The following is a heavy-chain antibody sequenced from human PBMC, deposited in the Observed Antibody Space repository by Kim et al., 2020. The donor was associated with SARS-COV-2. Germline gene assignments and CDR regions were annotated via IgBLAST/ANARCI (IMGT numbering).Heavy chain of an antibody. Sequence: GGSLRLSCAASGFTFSSYGMHWVRQAPGKGLEWVAVISYDGSNKYYADSVKGRFTISRDNSKNTLYLQMNSLRAEDTAVYYCASSVSRDGYNSDFDYWGQGTLVTVSS. D-gene: IGHD5-12*01. CDR3: ASSVSRDGYNSDFDY. CDR2: ISYDGSNK. J-gene: IGHJ4*02. V-gene: IGHV3-30*03. CDR1: GFTFSSYG.